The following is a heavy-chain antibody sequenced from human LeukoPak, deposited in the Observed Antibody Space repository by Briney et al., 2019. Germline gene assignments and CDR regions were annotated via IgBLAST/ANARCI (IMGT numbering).Heavy chain of an antibody. CDR2: IYYSGNT. CDR1: GGSISTFY. Sequence: PSETLSLTCTVSGGSISTFYWSWIRQPPGKGLEWIGYIYYSGNTNYNPSLKSRVTISVDTSKNQFYLNLTSVTAADTAAYYCARGTSGYSHGWGQGTLVTVSS. CDR3: ARGTSGYSHG. J-gene: IGHJ4*02. V-gene: IGHV4-59*01. D-gene: IGHD5-18*01.